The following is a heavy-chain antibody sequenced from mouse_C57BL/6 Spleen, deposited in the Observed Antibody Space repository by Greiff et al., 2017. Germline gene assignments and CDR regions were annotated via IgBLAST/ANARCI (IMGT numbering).Heavy chain of an antibody. J-gene: IGHJ3*01. CDR3: ARSGWERLAC. CDR1: GYTFPSYW. D-gene: IGHD1-1*02. CDR2: IYPSDSET. V-gene: IGHV1-61*01. Sequence: VQLQQSGAELVRPGSSVKLSCKASGYTFPSYWMDWVKQRPGQGLEWIGNIYPSDSETHYNQKFKDKATLTVDKSSSTAYMQLSSLTSEDSAVYYCARSGWERLACWGQGTLVTVSA.